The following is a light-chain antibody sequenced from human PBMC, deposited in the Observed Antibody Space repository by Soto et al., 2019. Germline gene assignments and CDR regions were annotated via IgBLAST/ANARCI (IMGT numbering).Light chain of an antibody. CDR2: AAS. CDR3: QKYNSAPRT. J-gene: IGKJ1*01. CDR1: QGISNF. Sequence: DIPMTQSPSSLSASVGDRVTITCRASQGISNFLAWYQQGPGKVPKLLIYAASTLLSGVPSRFSGSGSGTDFTLTISSLQPEDAATYYCQKYNSAPRTFGQGTKVEIK. V-gene: IGKV1-27*01.